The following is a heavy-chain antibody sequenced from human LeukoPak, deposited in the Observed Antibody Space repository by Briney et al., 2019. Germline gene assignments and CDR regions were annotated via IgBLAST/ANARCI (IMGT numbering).Heavy chain of an antibody. CDR2: ISYDGSNK. Sequence: GGSLRLSCAASGFTFSSYGMHWVRQAPGKGLEWVAVISYDGSNKYYADSVKGRFTIFRDNSKNTLYLQMNSLRAEDTAVYYCAKDRVGSSWYYYYYYGMDVWGQGTTVTVSS. J-gene: IGHJ6*02. CDR3: AKDRVGSSWYYYYYYGMDV. D-gene: IGHD6-13*01. V-gene: IGHV3-30*18. CDR1: GFTFSSYG.